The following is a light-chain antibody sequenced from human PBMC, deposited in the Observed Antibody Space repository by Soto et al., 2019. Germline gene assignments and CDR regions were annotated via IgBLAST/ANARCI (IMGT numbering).Light chain of an antibody. J-gene: IGLJ1*01. V-gene: IGLV2-14*01. CDR3: SSYTSSSTRV. Sequence: QSALTQPASVSGSPGQSITISCTGTSSDVGGYNYVSWYQQHPGKAPKLMIYEVSNRPSGVSNRFSGSKSGNTASLTISGLQAEDEADYYCSSYTSSSTRVFXXXXXXTVL. CDR1: SSDVGGYNY. CDR2: EVS.